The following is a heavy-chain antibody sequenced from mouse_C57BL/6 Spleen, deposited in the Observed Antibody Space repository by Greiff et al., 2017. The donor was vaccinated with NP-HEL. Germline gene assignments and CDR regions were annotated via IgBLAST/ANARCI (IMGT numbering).Heavy chain of an antibody. J-gene: IGHJ2*01. CDR3: ARDGGFYCEY. Sequence: EVKVVESGGGLVKPGGSLKLSCAASGFTFSSYAMSWVRQTPEKRLEWVATISDGGSCTYYTDNVKGRFTFSRDKAKNNRYLEMSHLKSEDTAMDYGARDGGFYCEYWGKGTTLTVSS. V-gene: IGHV5-4*01. CDR1: GFTFSSYA. CDR2: ISDGGSCT.